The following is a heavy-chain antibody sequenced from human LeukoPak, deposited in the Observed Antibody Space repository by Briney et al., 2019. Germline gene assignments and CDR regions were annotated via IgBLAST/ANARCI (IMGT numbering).Heavy chain of an antibody. Sequence: SETLSLTCSVSGGSISNYYWSWIRQPPGKELEWIGYISYSGKTDSNPSLKSRVTILVDTSKNQFSLKLSSVTAADTAVYYCARVWWGNYLNRQYYFDYWGQGTLVTVSS. CDR3: ARVWWGNYLNRQYYFDY. D-gene: IGHD2-21*01. CDR2: ISYSGKT. J-gene: IGHJ4*02. V-gene: IGHV4-59*08. CDR1: GGSISNYY.